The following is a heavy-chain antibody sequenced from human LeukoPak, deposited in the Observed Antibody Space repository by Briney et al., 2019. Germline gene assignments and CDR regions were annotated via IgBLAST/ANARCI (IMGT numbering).Heavy chain of an antibody. CDR1: GYTFTGYY. CDR2: INPNSGGT. J-gene: IGHJ4*02. D-gene: IGHD5-12*01. V-gene: IGHV1-2*06. Sequence: GAPVKVSCKASGYTFTGYYMHWVRQALGQGLEWMGRINPNSGGTNYAQKFQGRVTMTRDTSISTAYMELSRLRSDDTAVYYCASSALGYSGYDQLDYWGQGTLVTVSS. CDR3: ASSALGYSGYDQLDY.